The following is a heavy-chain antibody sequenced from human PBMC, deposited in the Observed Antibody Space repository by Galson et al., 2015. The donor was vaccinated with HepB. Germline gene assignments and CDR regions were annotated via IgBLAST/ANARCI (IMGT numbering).Heavy chain of an antibody. J-gene: IGHJ4*02. CDR3: ATRVGSGFDY. CDR1: GFTFTKYY. V-gene: IGHV1-46*03. CDR2: LNPRAYST. D-gene: IGHD5-24*01. Sequence: SVKVSCKASGFTFTKYYIHWVRQAPGQGLEWMGILNPRAYSTTYAQKFQGRLTMTRDTSTTTVYVELSSLRSEDTAVYYCATRVGSGFDYWGQGTLVTVSS.